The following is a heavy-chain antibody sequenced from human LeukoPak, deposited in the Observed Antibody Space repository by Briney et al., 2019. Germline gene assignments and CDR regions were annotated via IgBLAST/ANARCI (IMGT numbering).Heavy chain of an antibody. CDR1: GYSFTSYW. V-gene: IGHV5-51*01. J-gene: IGHJ6*03. Sequence: GESLQISCKGSGYSFTSYWIGWVRQMPGKGLEWMGIIYPGDSDTRYSPSFQGQVTISADKSISTAYLQWSSLKASDTAMYYCARHLPPYDFWSGSYYMDVWGKGTTVTVSS. D-gene: IGHD3-3*01. CDR3: ARHLPPYDFWSGSYYMDV. CDR2: IYPGDSDT.